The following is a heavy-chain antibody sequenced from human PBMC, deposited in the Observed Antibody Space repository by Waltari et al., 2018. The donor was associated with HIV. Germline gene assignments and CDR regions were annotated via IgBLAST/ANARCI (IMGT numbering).Heavy chain of an antibody. Sequence: EVQLMESGGGLVQPGGSLSLSCAASGFTFPTYWIHWVRQAPGKGLVWVSRINSPGTSTDYADAVEGRFTVSRDNAKSTVYLQMNSLRAEDTAVYYCTRGLWSGYEYYFDSWGQGTLVTVSS. J-gene: IGHJ4*02. CDR2: INSPGTST. CDR3: TRGLWSGYEYYFDS. D-gene: IGHD5-12*01. V-gene: IGHV3-74*01. CDR1: GFTFPTYW.